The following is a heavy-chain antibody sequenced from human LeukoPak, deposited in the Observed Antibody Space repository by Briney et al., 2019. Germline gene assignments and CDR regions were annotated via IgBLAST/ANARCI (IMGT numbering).Heavy chain of an antibody. D-gene: IGHD1-14*01. CDR2: ISAFNGST. Sequence: ASVKVSCKASGYTFTSYGISWVRQAPGQGLGWMGYISAFNGSTHYAQKFQGRVTLTTDTSTYTAYMELTSLRSDDTAVYFCAKDILLPLSVPDPWGQGTLVTVSS. CDR3: AKDILLPLSVPDP. J-gene: IGHJ5*02. CDR1: GYTFTSYG. V-gene: IGHV1-18*01.